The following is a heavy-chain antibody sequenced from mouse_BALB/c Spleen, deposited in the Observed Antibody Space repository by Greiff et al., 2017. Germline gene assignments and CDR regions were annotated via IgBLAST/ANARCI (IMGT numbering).Heavy chain of an antibody. V-gene: IGHV14-4*02. CDR1: GFNIKDYY. CDR2: IDPENGDT. D-gene: IGHD2-4*01. J-gene: IGHJ4*01. CDR3: ARRGYYDYDYAMDY. Sequence: VQLQQSGAELVRSGASVKLSCTASGFNIKDYYMHWVKQRPEQGLEWIGWIDPENGDTEYAPKFQGKATMTADTSSNTAYMQLSSLTSEDSAVYYCARRGYYDYDYAMDYWGQGTSVTVSS.